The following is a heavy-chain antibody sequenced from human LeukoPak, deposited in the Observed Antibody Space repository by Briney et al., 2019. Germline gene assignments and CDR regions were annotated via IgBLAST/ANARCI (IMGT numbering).Heavy chain of an antibody. V-gene: IGHV3-64D*06. CDR3: VKGGGYSKSPLDY. CDR2: ISSNGGDT. CDR1: GFTFSNYA. Sequence: GGSLRLSCSASGFTFSNYAMHWVRQAPGKGLEYVSAISSNGGDTYYADSVKGRFTISRDNSKNTVYLQMSSLRAADTAVYYCVKGGGYSKSPLDYWGQGTLVTVSS. D-gene: IGHD6-13*01. J-gene: IGHJ4*02.